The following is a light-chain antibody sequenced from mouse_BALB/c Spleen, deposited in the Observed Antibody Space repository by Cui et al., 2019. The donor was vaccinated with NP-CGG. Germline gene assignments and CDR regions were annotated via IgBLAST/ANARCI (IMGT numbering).Light chain of an antibody. V-gene: IGLV1*01. J-gene: IGLJ1*01. CDR1: TGAVTTSNY. Sequence: QTLLTQRSALTTSPGETVTLTCRSSTGAVTTSNYANWVQEKPDHLFTGLIGGTNNRVPGVPARFSGSLIGDKAALTITGAQTEDEAIYFCALWYSNHWVFGGGTKLTVL. CDR3: ALWYSNHWV. CDR2: GTN.